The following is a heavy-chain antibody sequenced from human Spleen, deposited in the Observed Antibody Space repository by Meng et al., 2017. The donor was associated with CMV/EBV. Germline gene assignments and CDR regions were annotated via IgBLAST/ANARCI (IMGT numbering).Heavy chain of an antibody. Sequence: SLICAAYGEPFTNYYWSWIRHPPGKRLEWIGEISQSGSANYNSYFMSRVTISIDASRKRLSLNLTSVTAADTAMYYCARDLGSGYFDYWDQGTLVTVSS. J-gene: IGHJ4*02. CDR1: GEPFTNYY. V-gene: IGHV4-34*01. CDR3: ARDLGSGYFDY. D-gene: IGHD3-16*01. CDR2: ISQSGSA.